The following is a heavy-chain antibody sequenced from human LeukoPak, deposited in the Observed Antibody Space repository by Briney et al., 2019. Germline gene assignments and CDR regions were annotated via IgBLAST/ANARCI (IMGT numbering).Heavy chain of an antibody. V-gene: IGHV4-61*02. Sequence: SETLSLTCTVSGGSISSGSYYWSWIRQPAGKGLEWIGRIYTSGSTNYNPSLKSRVTISVDTSKNQFSLKLSSVTAADTAVYYCASSYSGSYCDPLYGMDVWGQGTTVTVSS. CDR1: GGSISSGSYY. D-gene: IGHD1-26*01. CDR3: ASSYSGSYCDPLYGMDV. CDR2: IYTSGST. J-gene: IGHJ6*02.